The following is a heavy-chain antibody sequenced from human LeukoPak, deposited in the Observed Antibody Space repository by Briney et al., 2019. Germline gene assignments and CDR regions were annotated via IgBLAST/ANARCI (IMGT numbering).Heavy chain of an antibody. Sequence: SETLSLTCTVSDGSISSSSYYWGWIRQPPGKGLEWIGSIYYGSVFYSVSTYYNPSLKSRVTMSGDTSKNQFSLKLSSVTAVDTAAYYCARLGYCSGGSCYYYYYMDVWGKGTTVTVSS. V-gene: IGHV4-39*07. J-gene: IGHJ6*03. CDR2: IYYGSVFYSVST. D-gene: IGHD2-15*01. CDR1: DGSISSSSYY. CDR3: ARLGYCSGGSCYYYYYMDV.